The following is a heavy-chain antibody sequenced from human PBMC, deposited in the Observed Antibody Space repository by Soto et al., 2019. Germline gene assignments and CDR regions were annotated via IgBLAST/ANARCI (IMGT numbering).Heavy chain of an antibody. V-gene: IGHV3-30-3*01. CDR3: ARYRLRRAEYYDFWSGYSNNWFDP. D-gene: IGHD3-3*01. CDR1: GFTFSSYA. J-gene: IGHJ5*02. Sequence: GGSLRLSCAASGFTFSSYAMHWVRQAPGKGLEWVEVISYDGSNKYHADSVKVRFTISRDNSNNTLYLQMNCLRAEDTAVYYCARYRLRRAEYYDFWSGYSNNWFDPWGQGTLVTVS. CDR2: ISYDGSNK.